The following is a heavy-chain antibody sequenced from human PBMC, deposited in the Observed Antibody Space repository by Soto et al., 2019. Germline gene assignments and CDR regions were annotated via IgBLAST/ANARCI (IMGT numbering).Heavy chain of an antibody. V-gene: IGHV3-53*02. J-gene: IGHJ4*02. CDR3: ARAYYGSGSFPFDY. CDR1: GFTVSSNY. CDR2: IYSGGST. D-gene: IGHD3-10*01. Sequence: EVQLVETGGGLIQPGGSLRLSCAASGFTVSSNYMSWVRQAPGKGLEWVSVIYSGGSTYYADSVKGRFTISRDNSKNTLYLQMNSLRAEDTDVYYCARAYYGSGSFPFDYWGQGTLVTVSS.